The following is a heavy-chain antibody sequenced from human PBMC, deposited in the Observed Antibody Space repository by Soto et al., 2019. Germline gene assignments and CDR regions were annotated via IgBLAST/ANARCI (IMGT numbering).Heavy chain of an antibody. CDR3: VRDPWDY. V-gene: IGHV3-66*01. CDR2: IYTVGST. CDR1: GFTVSTKY. Sequence: EVHLVESGGALVQPGGSLRLSCAASGFTVSTKYMSWVRQAPRKGLEWVSVIYTVGSTYYADSVKGRFIISRDNSKNTLYLQMNSLRAEDTGLYYCVRDPWDYWGQGTLVTVSS. J-gene: IGHJ4*02.